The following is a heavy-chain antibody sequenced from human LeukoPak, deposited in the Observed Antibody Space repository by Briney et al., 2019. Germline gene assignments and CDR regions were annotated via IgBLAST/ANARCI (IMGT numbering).Heavy chain of an antibody. D-gene: IGHD3-22*01. CDR3: ARARWDSSGQHNAFDI. V-gene: IGHV3-9*01. CDR1: GFTFDDYA. CDR2: ISWNSGSI. J-gene: IGHJ3*02. Sequence: GGSLRLSCAASGFTFDDYAMHWVRQAPGKGLEWVSGISWNSGSIGYADSVKGRFTISRDNAKNFLYLQMNSLRAEDTAVYYCARARWDSSGQHNAFDIWGQGTMVTVSS.